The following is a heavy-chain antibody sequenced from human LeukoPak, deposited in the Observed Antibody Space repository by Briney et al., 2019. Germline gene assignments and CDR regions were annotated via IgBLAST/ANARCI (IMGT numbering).Heavy chain of an antibody. CDR2: ISYDGSNK. Sequence: PGGSLRLSCAASGFTFSSYGMHWVRRAPGKGLEWVAVISYDGSNKYYADSVKCRFTISRDNSKNTLYLQMNSLRAEDTAVYYCARAAGANNRGIRRPADYWGQGTLVTVSS. CDR3: ARAAGANNRGIRRPADY. CDR1: GFTFSSYG. D-gene: IGHD1-26*01. V-gene: IGHV3-30*03. J-gene: IGHJ4*02.